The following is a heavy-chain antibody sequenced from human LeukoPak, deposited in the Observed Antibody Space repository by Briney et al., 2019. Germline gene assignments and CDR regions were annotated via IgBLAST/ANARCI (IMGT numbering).Heavy chain of an antibody. Sequence: GGSLRLSCAASRFSLSNYWMTWVRQAPGKGLEWVATIKADGSEKYYVGSVKGRFTVSRDNAKNSLFLQMNSLRAEDTSVYYCAQVGLRGISYHMDVWGNGTTVTVSS. CDR1: RFSLSNYW. V-gene: IGHV3-7*01. CDR2: IKADGSEK. J-gene: IGHJ6*03. CDR3: AQVGLRGISYHMDV. D-gene: IGHD5-12*01.